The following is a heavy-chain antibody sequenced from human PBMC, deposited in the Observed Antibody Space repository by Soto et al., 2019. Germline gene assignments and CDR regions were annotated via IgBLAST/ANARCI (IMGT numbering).Heavy chain of an antibody. V-gene: IGHV3-23*01. CDR1: GFTVSSNY. CDR2: ISGSGGST. Sequence: GSLRLSCAASGFTVSSNYMSWVRQAPGKGLEWVSVISGSGGSTYYADSVKGRFTISRDNSKNTLYLQMNSLRAEDTAVYYCAKDWLGRGQQWLVYAFDIWGQGTMVTVSS. CDR3: AKDWLGRGQQWLVYAFDI. J-gene: IGHJ3*02. D-gene: IGHD6-19*01.